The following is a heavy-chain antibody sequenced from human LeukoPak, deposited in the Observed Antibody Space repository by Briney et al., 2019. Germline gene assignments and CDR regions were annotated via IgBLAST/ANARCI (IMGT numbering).Heavy chain of an antibody. CDR1: GGSISSYY. CDR2: IYTSGST. V-gene: IGHV4-4*07. J-gene: IGHJ6*03. D-gene: IGHD3-22*01. CDR3: ARGEYYYDSSGYYPYYYYYYMDV. Sequence: SETLSLTCTVSGGSISSYYWSWIRQPAGKGLEWIGRIYTSGSTNYNPSLKSRVTMSVDTSKNQFSLKLSSVTAADTAVYYCARGEYYYDSSGYYPYYYYYYMDVWGKGTTVTISS.